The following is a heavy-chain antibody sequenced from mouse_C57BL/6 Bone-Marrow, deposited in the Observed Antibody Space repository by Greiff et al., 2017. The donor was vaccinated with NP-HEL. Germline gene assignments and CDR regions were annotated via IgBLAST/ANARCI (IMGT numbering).Heavy chain of an antibody. CDR1: GFTFSDYG. Sequence: DVQLVESGGGLVKPGGSLKLSCAASGFTFSDYGMHWVRQAPEKGLEWVAYISSGSSTIYYADTVKGRFTISRDNAKNTLFLQMTSLRSEDTAMYYCARGGSNRFAYWGQGTLVTVSA. V-gene: IGHV5-17*01. D-gene: IGHD1-1*01. CDR2: ISSGSSTI. CDR3: ARGGSNRFAY. J-gene: IGHJ3*01.